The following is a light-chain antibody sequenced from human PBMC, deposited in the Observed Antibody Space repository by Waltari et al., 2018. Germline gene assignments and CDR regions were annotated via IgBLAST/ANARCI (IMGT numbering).Light chain of an antibody. J-gene: IGKJ2*01. CDR2: DAS. V-gene: IGKV3-11*01. Sequence: EIGLTQSPGTLSLSPGDRATLSGRASQNVNSFLAWYQQKRGQAPRFLIYDASKRATGIPDRISGSGSGTYFPLTISSLEPEDFAIYYCQQRGNLPETFGRGTRVEMK. CDR3: QQRGNLPET. CDR1: QNVNSF.